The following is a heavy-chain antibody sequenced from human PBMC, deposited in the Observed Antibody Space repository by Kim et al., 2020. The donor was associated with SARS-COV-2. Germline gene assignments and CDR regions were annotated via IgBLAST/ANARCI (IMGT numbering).Heavy chain of an antibody. V-gene: IGHV3-74*01. CDR2: INSDGTTT. J-gene: IGHJ4*02. CDR1: GFTFSSYW. D-gene: IGHD3-10*01. Sequence: GGSLRLSCAASGFTFSSYWMHWVRQVPGKGLVWVSRINSDGTTTNYADFVKGRFTISRDNAKNTLYLQMNSLRAEDTAVYYCARVAGMATNLPFDYWGQGTLATVSS. CDR3: ARVAGMATNLPFDY.